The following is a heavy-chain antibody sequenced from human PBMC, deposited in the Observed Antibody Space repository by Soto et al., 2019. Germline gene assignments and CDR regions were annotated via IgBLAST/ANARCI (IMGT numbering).Heavy chain of an antibody. Sequence: SETLSLTCSVSGGSISGSYWSWIRQSPGKGLEWLGYVYYTGSTNYSPSLRSRVSISVDTSKNEFSLRLSSVTAADTAVYFCARSVAVPGAHIDYWGQGTQVTSPQ. CDR2: VYYTGST. J-gene: IGHJ4*02. CDR3: ARSVAVPGAHIDY. D-gene: IGHD6-19*01. CDR1: GGSISGSY. V-gene: IGHV4-59*01.